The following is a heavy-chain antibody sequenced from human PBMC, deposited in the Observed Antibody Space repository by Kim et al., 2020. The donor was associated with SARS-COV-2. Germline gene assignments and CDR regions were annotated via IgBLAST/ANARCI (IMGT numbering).Heavy chain of an antibody. Sequence: SETLSLTCTVSGGSVSSGSYYWSWIRQPPGKGLEWIGYIYYSGSTNYNPSLKSRVTISVDTSKNQFSLKLSSVTAADTAVYYCARGLGYCSSTSCPLYYYGMDVWGQGTTVTVSS. D-gene: IGHD2-2*01. J-gene: IGHJ6*02. V-gene: IGHV4-61*01. CDR3: ARGLGYCSSTSCPLYYYGMDV. CDR2: IYYSGST. CDR1: GGSVSSGSYY.